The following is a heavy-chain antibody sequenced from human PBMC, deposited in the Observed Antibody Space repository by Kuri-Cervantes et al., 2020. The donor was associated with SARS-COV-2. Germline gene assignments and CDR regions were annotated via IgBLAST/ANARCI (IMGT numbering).Heavy chain of an antibody. CDR2: IDWDDDK. Sequence: SGPTLVKPTQTLTLTCTFSGFSLSTSGMCVGWIRQPPGKALEWLARIDWDDDKYYSTSLKTRLTISKDTSKNQVVLTMANMDPVDTATYYCARIIAAENWFDPWGQGTLVTVSS. D-gene: IGHD6-13*01. CDR1: GFSLSTSGMC. CDR3: ARIIAAENWFDP. J-gene: IGHJ5*02. V-gene: IGHV2-70*11.